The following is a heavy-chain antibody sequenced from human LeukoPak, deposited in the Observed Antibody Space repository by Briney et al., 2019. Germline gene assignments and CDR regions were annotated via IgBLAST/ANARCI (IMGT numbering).Heavy chain of an antibody. Sequence: PGGSLRLSCAASGFTFSSYAMSWVRQAPGKGLEWVSAISGSGGSTYYADSVKGRLTISRDNSKNTLYLQMNSLRAEDTAVYYCAKDRLWSDAGWFDPWGQETLVTVSS. V-gene: IGHV3-23*01. J-gene: IGHJ5*02. CDR1: GFTFSSYA. CDR3: AKDRLWSDAGWFDP. CDR2: ISGSGGST. D-gene: IGHD4/OR15-4a*01.